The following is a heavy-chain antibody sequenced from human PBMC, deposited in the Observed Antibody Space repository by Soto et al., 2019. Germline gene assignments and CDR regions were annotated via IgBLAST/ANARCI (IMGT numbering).Heavy chain of an antibody. CDR1: GGTFSSYA. CDR2: IMPIMGTT. D-gene: IGHD3-3*01. V-gene: IGHV1-69*12. Sequence: QLMQSGAEVRKPGSSVRVSCKASGGTFSSYAIGWVRQAPGQGLEWMGGIMPIMGTTNYAQKLQGRVTITADESANTVYLEVSSLSSADTAVYYCARDRVGFLGGFDYYYGMDVWGQGTTVTVSS. J-gene: IGHJ6*02. CDR3: ARDRVGFLGGFDYYYGMDV.